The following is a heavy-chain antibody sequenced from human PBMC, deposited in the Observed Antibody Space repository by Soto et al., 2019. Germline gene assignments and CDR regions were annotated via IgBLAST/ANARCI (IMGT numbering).Heavy chain of an antibody. CDR2: VSGSGGST. CDR3: AKPPDYNWNDY. D-gene: IGHD1-20*01. Sequence: PGGSLRLSCAASGFTFSSYAMSWVRQAPGKGLEWISAVSGSGGSTYYADSVKGRFTISRDNSKDTLYLQMNNLRAGDTAVYYCAKPPDYNWNDYWGQGTLVTVSS. CDR1: GFTFSSYA. J-gene: IGHJ4*02. V-gene: IGHV3-23*01.